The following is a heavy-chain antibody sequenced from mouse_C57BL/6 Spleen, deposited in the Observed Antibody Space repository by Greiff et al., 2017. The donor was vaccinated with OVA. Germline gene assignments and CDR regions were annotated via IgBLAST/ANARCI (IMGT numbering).Heavy chain of an antibody. CDR3: ARRLTGSFAY. Sequence: EVKVEESGGGLVKPGGSLKLSCAASGFTFSDYGMHWVRQAPEKGLEWVAYISSGSSTIYYADTVKGRFTISRDNAKNTLFLQMTSLRSEDTAMYYCARRLTGSFAYWGQGTLVTVSA. CDR2: ISSGSSTI. J-gene: IGHJ3*01. CDR1: GFTFSDYG. D-gene: IGHD4-1*01. V-gene: IGHV5-17*01.